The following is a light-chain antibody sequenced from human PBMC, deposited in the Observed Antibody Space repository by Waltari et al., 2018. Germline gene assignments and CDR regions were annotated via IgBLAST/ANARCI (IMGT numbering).Light chain of an antibody. CDR1: SSNIGTNY. V-gene: IGLV1-51*02. Sequence: QSVLTQPPSVSAAPGQRVTISCSGGSSNIGTNYLSWYRQFPGTAPKLLIYENTERPSGIPVRFSGSKSGTSATLDITGLQAGDEADYYCGTWDSSLSGAVFGGGTHLTVL. J-gene: IGLJ7*01. CDR3: GTWDSSLSGAV. CDR2: ENT.